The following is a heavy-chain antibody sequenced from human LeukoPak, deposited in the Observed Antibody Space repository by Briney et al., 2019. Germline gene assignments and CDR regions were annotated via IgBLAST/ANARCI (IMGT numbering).Heavy chain of an antibody. V-gene: IGHV1-69*05. Sequence: GSSVKVSCKASGGTFSNYAISWVRQAPGQGLEWMGGIIPIFGTANYAQKFQGRVTITTDESTSTAYMELSSLRSEDTAVYYCARGVATTNFDYWGQGTLVTVSS. J-gene: IGHJ4*02. CDR1: GGTFSNYA. CDR2: IIPIFGTA. CDR3: ARGVATTNFDY. D-gene: IGHD5-24*01.